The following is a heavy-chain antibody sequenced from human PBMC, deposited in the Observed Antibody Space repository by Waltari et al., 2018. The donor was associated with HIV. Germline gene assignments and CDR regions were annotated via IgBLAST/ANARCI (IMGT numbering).Heavy chain of an antibody. D-gene: IGHD2-8*01. Sequence: EVQLLESGGGLVQPGGSLRFSCAASGFTFSRYAMSWVRQAPGKGLEWVSAISGSGGSTYYADSVKGRFTISRDNSKNTLYLQMNSLRAEDTAVYYCAKGDIVLIVWFDPWGQGTLVTVSS. CDR2: ISGSGGST. CDR1: GFTFSRYA. V-gene: IGHV3-23*01. CDR3: AKGDIVLIVWFDP. J-gene: IGHJ5*02.